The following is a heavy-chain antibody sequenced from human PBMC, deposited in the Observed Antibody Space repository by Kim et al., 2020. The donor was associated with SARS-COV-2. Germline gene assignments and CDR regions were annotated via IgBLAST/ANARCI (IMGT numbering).Heavy chain of an antibody. CDR1: GFTVSSNY. CDR3: ARGDHSSSWYWYFDL. CDR2: IYSGGST. V-gene: IGHV3-53*04. J-gene: IGHJ2*01. D-gene: IGHD6-13*01. Sequence: GGSLRLSCAASGFTVSSNYMSWVRQAPGKGLEWVSVIYSGGSTYYADSVKGRFTISRHNSKNTLYLQMNSLRAEDTAVYYCARGDHSSSWYWYFDLWGRGTLVTVSS.